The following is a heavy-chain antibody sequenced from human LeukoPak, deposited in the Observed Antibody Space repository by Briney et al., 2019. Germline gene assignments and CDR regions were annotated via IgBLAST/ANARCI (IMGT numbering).Heavy chain of an antibody. CDR3: VTHRQVLLPFES. CDR2: IFPSGGEI. V-gene: IGHV3-23*01. J-gene: IGHJ4*02. CDR1: RFTFSSYA. D-gene: IGHD2-8*02. Sequence: GGSLRLSSAASRFTFSSYAMHWVRDTPRKGLECVSSIFPSGGEIHYADSVRGGFTISRDNSKSTLSLQMNSLRAENTAIYYCVTHRQVLLPFESWGQGTLVTVSS.